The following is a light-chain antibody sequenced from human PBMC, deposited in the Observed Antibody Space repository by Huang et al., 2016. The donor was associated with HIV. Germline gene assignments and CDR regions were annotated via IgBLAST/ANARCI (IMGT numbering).Light chain of an antibody. CDR3: QQYNNWPAYT. V-gene: IGKV3-15*01. CDR1: QSVSRN. Sequence: EIVMTQSPATLSVSPGERATLSCRASQSVSRNLAWYQQKPGQAPRLLIYVASTRATGIPARFSGSGSGTEFTLTINSLQSEDFAVYYCQQYNNWPAYTFGQGTKLEIK. J-gene: IGKJ2*01. CDR2: VAS.